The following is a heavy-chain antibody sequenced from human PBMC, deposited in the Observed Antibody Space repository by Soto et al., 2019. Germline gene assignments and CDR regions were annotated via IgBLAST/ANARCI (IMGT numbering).Heavy chain of an antibody. CDR2: ISSSGTSI. V-gene: IGHV3-48*03. Sequence: RLSCAASGFTFSSYEMNWVRQAPGKGLEWLSYISSSGTSIYYADSVKGRFTISRDNAKNSLYLQMNSLRAEDTAVYYCARDRIEGYVVTAAAIDFGMDVWGQGTTVTVSS. CDR3: ARDRIEGYVVTAAAIDFGMDV. CDR1: GFTFSSYE. J-gene: IGHJ6*02. D-gene: IGHD2-2*01.